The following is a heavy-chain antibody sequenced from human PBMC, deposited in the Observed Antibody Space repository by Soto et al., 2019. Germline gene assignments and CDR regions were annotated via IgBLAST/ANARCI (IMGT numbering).Heavy chain of an antibody. J-gene: IGHJ4*02. CDR3: AREGTYHEF. CDR1: GFPFGIYT. Sequence: SLRLSCETSGFPFGIYTMNWVRQAPGKGLEWVSSISSSGTYIDYADSVEGRFAISRDDAKNSVFLEMTSLRVDDTAVYYCAREGTYHEFWGQGTLVNGSS. D-gene: IGHD1-1*01. CDR2: ISSSGTYI. V-gene: IGHV3-21*01.